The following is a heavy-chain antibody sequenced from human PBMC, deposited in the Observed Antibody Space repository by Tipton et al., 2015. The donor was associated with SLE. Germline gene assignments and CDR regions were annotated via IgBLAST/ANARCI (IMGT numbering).Heavy chain of an antibody. V-gene: IGHV3-11*04. J-gene: IGHJ5*02. CDR3: ARDPRNKGFDP. CDR2: IRGSGDSI. D-gene: IGHD1/OR15-1a*01. Sequence: SLRLSCEASGFTFSGYYMAWIRQAPGKGLEWVSFIRGSGDSIYNADSVKGRFTTYRDNAKNSLYLQMNSLRVDDTAVYYCARDPRNKGFDPWGQGTLVTVSS. CDR1: GFTFSGYY.